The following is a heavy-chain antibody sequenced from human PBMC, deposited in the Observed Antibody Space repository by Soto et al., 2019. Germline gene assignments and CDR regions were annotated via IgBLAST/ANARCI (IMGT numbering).Heavy chain of an antibody. CDR3: ARDTTHCSSTSCYTLAWARNWFDP. D-gene: IGHD2-2*02. J-gene: IGHJ5*02. CDR1: GYTFTGYY. CDR2: INPNSGGT. Sequence: ASVKVSCKASGYTFTGYYMHWVRQAPGQGLEWMGWINPNSGGTNYAQKFQGRVTMTRDTSISTAYMELSRLRYDDTAVYYCARDTTHCSSTSCYTLAWARNWFDPWGQGTLVTVSS. V-gene: IGHV1-2*02.